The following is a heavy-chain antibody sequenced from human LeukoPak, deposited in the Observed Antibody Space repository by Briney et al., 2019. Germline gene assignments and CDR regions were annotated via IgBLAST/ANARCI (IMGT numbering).Heavy chain of an antibody. Sequence: PGTSLRLSCATSGFTFRTCGVHWVRQAPGKGLEWVALMSSDGIKPYYADSVKGRFTISRDSSKDTLYLQMSSLRADDTAVYYCAKDHAGTGRAFEYWGEGALVTVSS. CDR2: MSSDGIKP. V-gene: IGHV3-30*04. CDR1: GFTFRTCG. CDR3: AKDHAGTGRAFEY. J-gene: IGHJ4*02. D-gene: IGHD1-1*01.